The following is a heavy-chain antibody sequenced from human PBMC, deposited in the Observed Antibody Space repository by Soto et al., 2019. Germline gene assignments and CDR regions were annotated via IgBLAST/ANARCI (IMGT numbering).Heavy chain of an antibody. J-gene: IGHJ4*02. D-gene: IGHD4-17*01. V-gene: IGHV3-23*01. Sequence: GGSLRLSCAASGFTFSNYAMHWVRQAPGKGLEWVSGITGSAGNTYYADSVKGRFTISRDNSKNTLYLQTNSLRADDTAIYYCAKVPLSLRFYDYWGQGTLVTV. CDR1: GFTFSNYA. CDR3: AKVPLSLRFYDY. CDR2: ITGSAGNT.